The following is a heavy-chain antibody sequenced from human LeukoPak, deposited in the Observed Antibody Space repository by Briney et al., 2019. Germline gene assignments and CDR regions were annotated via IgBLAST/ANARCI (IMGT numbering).Heavy chain of an antibody. CDR3: AAEYGSGSYGFDY. V-gene: IGHV4-39*07. CDR2: IYYSGST. D-gene: IGHD3-10*01. CDR1: GGSISSSSYY. J-gene: IGHJ4*02. Sequence: SETLSLTCTVSGGSISSSSYYWGWIRQPPGKGLEWIGSIYYSGSTYYNPSLKSRVTISVDTSKNQFSLKLSSMTAADTAVYYCAAEYGSGSYGFDYWGQGTLVTVSS.